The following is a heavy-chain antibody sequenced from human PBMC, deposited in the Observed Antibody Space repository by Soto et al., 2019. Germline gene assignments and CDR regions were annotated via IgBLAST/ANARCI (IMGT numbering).Heavy chain of an antibody. CDR3: ARDDHNRGRDVFDI. CDR2: INPSVGST. D-gene: IGHD1-1*01. V-gene: IGHV1-46*01. CDR1: GYTFTSYY. J-gene: IGHJ3*02. Sequence: ASVKVSCKASGYTFTSYYMHWVRQAPGQGLEWMGIINPSVGSTSYAQKFQGRVTITRDTSTSTAYMELSSLRSEDTAVYYCARDDHNRGRDVFDIWGQGTMVTVSS.